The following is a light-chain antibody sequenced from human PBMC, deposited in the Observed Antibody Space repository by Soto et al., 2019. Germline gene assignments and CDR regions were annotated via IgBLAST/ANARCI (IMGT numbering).Light chain of an antibody. J-gene: IGKJ1*01. CDR3: QQYRNWPRT. V-gene: IGKV3-15*01. Sequence: EIVMTQSPATLSVSPGERVTLSCRASQSVSSNFAWYQQKPGQGPRLLIYGASTRATGIPARFSGRGSGTEFTLTINNLQSEDFAVYYCQQYRNWPRTFGQGTKVDIK. CDR2: GAS. CDR1: QSVSSN.